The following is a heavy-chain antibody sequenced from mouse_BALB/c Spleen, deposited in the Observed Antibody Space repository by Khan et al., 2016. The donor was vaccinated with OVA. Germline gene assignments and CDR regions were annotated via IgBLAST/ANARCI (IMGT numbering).Heavy chain of an antibody. V-gene: IGHV1-7*01. J-gene: IGHJ3*01. CDR3: ARIVRYDIYAD. CDR2: IDPSTSYT. CDR1: GYTFTAYW. Sequence: QVQLKQSGAEVAKPGASVKMSCKASGYTFTAYWIHWVKQRPGQGLEWIGYIDPSTSYTEYNQKFKDKATLTTAKSSSTAYMQLSSLTSEDSAVFYCARIVRYDIYADWGQGTLVTVSA. D-gene: IGHD2-3*01.